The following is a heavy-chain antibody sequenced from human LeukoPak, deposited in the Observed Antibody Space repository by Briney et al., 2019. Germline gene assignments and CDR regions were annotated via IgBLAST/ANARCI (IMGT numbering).Heavy chain of an antibody. D-gene: IGHD3-3*01. CDR1: GFTFSSYW. Sequence: GGSLRLSCAASGFTFSSYWMHWVRQAPGKGLVWVSRINSDGSSTSYADSVKGRFTISRDNAKNTLYLQMNSLRAEDTAVYYCARDLTIFGVVTWDYYYGMDVWGQGTTVTASS. CDR2: INSDGSST. CDR3: ARDLTIFGVVTWDYYYGMDV. V-gene: IGHV3-74*01. J-gene: IGHJ6*02.